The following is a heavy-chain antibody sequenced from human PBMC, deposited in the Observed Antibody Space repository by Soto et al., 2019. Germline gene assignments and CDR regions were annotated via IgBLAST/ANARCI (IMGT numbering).Heavy chain of an antibody. J-gene: IGHJ4*02. D-gene: IGHD3-3*01. Sequence: QLQLHESGPGLVKPSETLSLTCSVSGGSISSNNYYWGWIRQPPGKGLEWIGNIYYNGFTYYNPCLKRRVTISVDTSKNQFSLKLTSVTATDTAVYYCARQGDFWSGSGDFDYWGQGILVPVSS. CDR3: ARQGDFWSGSGDFDY. CDR1: GGSISSNNYY. V-gene: IGHV4-39*01. CDR2: IYYNGFT.